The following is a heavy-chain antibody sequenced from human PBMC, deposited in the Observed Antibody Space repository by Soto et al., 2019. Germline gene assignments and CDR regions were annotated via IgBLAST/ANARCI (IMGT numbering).Heavy chain of an antibody. CDR2: IIPIFGTA. Sequence: GASVKVSCKASGGTFSSYAISWVRQAPGQGLEWMGGIIPIFGTANYAQKFQGRVTITADESTSTAYMELSSLRSEDTAVYYCARGADYYDSSAQQSFDYWGQGTLVTVSS. D-gene: IGHD3-22*01. CDR1: GGTFSSYA. J-gene: IGHJ4*02. CDR3: ARGADYYDSSAQQSFDY. V-gene: IGHV1-69*13.